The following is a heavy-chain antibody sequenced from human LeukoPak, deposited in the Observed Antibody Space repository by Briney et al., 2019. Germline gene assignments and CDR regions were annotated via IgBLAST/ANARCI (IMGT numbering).Heavy chain of an antibody. Sequence: ASVKVSCKASGGTFSSYAISWVRQAPGQGLEWMGRIIPILGIANYAQKFQGRVTITADKSTSTAYMELSSLRSEDTAVYYRASYSGSYAFDYWGQGTLVTVSS. CDR2: IIPILGIA. CDR1: GGTFSSYA. D-gene: IGHD1-26*01. CDR3: ASYSGSYAFDY. J-gene: IGHJ4*02. V-gene: IGHV1-69*04.